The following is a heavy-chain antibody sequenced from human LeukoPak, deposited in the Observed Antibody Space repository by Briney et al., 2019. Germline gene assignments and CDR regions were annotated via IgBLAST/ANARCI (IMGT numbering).Heavy chain of an antibody. V-gene: IGHV1-69*05. D-gene: IGHD2-21*02. CDR2: IIPIFGTA. CDR1: GGTFSSYA. CDR3: ARWCGDRHLSYAFDI. J-gene: IGHJ3*02. Sequence: EASVKVSCKASGGTFSSYAISWVRQAPGQGLEWMGGIIPIFGTANYAQKFQGRVTITTDESTSTAYMELSSLRSEDTAVYYCARWCGDRHLSYAFDIWGQGTMVTVSS.